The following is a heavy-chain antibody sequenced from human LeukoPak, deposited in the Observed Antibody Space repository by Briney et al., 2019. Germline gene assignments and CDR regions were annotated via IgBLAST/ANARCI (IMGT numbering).Heavy chain of an antibody. J-gene: IGHJ3*02. V-gene: IGHV1-18*01. CDR2: ISTHNGIT. CDR3: SRMGIAARRFGDAFDI. CDR1: GYSFDTYG. Sequence: GASVKVSCKASGYSFDTYGLSWVRQAPGQGLELMGWISTHNGITDFAQMFQDRVTMSTDTSTNKVYMELRSLRSDDTAVYYCSRMGIAARRFGDAFDIWGQGTMVTVSP. D-gene: IGHD6-6*01.